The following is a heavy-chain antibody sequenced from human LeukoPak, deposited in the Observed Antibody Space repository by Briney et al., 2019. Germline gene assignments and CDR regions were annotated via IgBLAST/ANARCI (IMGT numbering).Heavy chain of an antibody. CDR3: ARGVGDYDTYFDY. J-gene: IGHJ4*02. V-gene: IGHV1-2*02. CDR1: GYTFTGYY. D-gene: IGHD4-17*01. Sequence: GASVKVSCKASGYTFTGYYMHWVRQAPGQGLEWMGWINPNSGGTNYAQKFQGRVTMTRDTSISTAYMELSRLRSDDTAVYYCARGVGDYDTYFDYWGQGTLVTVSS. CDR2: INPNSGGT.